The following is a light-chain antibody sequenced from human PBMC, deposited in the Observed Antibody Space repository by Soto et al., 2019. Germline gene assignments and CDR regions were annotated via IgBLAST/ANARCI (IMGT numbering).Light chain of an antibody. Sequence: EIVMTQSPATLSVSPGERATLSCRASQSVSSNLAWYQQKPGQAPRLLIYGASIRATGIPASFSGSGSGTEFTLTISSLQSEDFAGYYCQQYNNCPRTFGGGTKVEIK. CDR1: QSVSSN. CDR3: QQYNNCPRT. CDR2: GAS. V-gene: IGKV3D-15*01. J-gene: IGKJ4*01.